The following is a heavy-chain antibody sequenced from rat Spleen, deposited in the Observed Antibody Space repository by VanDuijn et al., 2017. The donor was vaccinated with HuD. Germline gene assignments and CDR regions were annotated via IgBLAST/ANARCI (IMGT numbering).Heavy chain of an antibody. J-gene: IGHJ2*01. CDR2: ISTSGGST. CDR3: TTGPMVVITSYFDY. CDR1: GFTFSNYD. Sequence: EVQLVESGGGLVQPGRSLKLSCAASGFTFSNYDMHWIRQTPTKGLEWVASISTSGGSTYYRDSVKGRFTISRDNAKSTLYLQMDSLRSEDTATYYCTTGPMVVITSYFDYWGQGVMVTVSS. D-gene: IGHD1-12*02. V-gene: IGHV5-19*01.